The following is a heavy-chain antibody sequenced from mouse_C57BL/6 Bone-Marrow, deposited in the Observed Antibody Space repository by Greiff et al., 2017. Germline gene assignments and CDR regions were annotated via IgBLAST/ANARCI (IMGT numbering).Heavy chain of an antibody. V-gene: IGHV1-15*01. CDR1: GYTFTDYE. Sequence: QVQLQQSGAELVRPGASVTLSCKASGYTFTDYEMHWVKQTPVHGLEWIGDIDPETGGTAYNQKFKGKATLTADKSSRTAYMQLRSLTSYDASVDYCTRRAYYSEGAWFAYWGQGTLVTVSA. D-gene: IGHD2-12*01. J-gene: IGHJ3*01. CDR3: TRRAYYSEGAWFAY. CDR2: IDPETGGT.